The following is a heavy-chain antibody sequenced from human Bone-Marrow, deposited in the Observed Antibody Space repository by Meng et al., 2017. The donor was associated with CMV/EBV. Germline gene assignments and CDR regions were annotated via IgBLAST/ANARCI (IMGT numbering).Heavy chain of an antibody. V-gene: IGHV3-48*03. D-gene: IGHD3-3*01. CDR2: ISSSGSTI. CDR3: AALGGFLGDY. Sequence: GGSLRLSCAASGFTFSSYEMNWVRQAPGKGLEWVSYISSSGSTIYYADSVKGRFTISRDNAKTSLYLQMNSLRAEDTAVYYCAALGGFLGDYWGQGTLVTVSS. CDR1: GFTFSSYE. J-gene: IGHJ4*02.